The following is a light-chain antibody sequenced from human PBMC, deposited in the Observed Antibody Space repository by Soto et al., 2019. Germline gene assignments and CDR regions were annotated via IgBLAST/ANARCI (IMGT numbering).Light chain of an antibody. CDR3: SSYSGSNNLV. Sequence: QSVLTQPPSASGSPGQSVTISCTGTSSDVGGYDYVSWYQQLPGNAPKLMISGINKRPSGVPDRFSGSRSGNTASLTVSGLQAEDEADYYCSSYSGSNNLVFGGGTKLTVL. V-gene: IGLV2-8*01. J-gene: IGLJ2*01. CDR1: SSDVGGYDY. CDR2: GIN.